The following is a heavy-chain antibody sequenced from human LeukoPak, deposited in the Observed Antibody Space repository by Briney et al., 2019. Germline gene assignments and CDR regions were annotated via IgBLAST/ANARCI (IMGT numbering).Heavy chain of an antibody. V-gene: IGHV4-4*07. D-gene: IGHD2-2*01. J-gene: IGHJ5*02. CDR3: ARVVVVPAAIRFDP. Sequence: PSETLSLTCTVSGGSISSYYWSWIRQPAGKGLQWIGRIYTSGSTNYNPSLKSRVTMSVDTSKNQFSLKLSSVTAADTAVYYCARVVVVPAAIRFDPWGQGTLVTVSS. CDR1: GGSISSYY. CDR2: IYTSGST.